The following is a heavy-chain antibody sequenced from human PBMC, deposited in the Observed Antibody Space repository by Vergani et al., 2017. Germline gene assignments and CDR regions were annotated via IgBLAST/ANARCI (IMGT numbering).Heavy chain of an antibody. Sequence: EVQLVESGGGLVQPGGSLRLSCAASGFTFSSYWMSWVRQAPGKGLEWVANIKQDGSEKCYVDSVKGRFTISRDNAKNSLYLQMNSLRAEDTAVYYCARERRPYYYDSSSYYPYYFDYWGQGTLVTVSS. V-gene: IGHV3-7*01. CDR3: ARERRPYYYDSSSYYPYYFDY. CDR1: GFTFSSYW. CDR2: IKQDGSEK. J-gene: IGHJ4*02. D-gene: IGHD3-22*01.